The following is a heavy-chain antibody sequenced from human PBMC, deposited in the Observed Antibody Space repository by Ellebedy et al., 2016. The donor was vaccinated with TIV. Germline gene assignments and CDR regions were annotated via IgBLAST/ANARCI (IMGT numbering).Heavy chain of an antibody. V-gene: IGHV3-7*03. Sequence: GESLKISCAASGFTFSTYWMSWVRQAPGKGLEWVANINQDGSEKYYVDSVKGRFTISRDNAKNSLFLQVSSLRAEDTAVYYCARSGGQYSGYAYWGQGTLVTVSS. CDR2: INQDGSEK. CDR3: ARSGGQYSGYAY. CDR1: GFTFSTYW. J-gene: IGHJ4*02. D-gene: IGHD5-12*01.